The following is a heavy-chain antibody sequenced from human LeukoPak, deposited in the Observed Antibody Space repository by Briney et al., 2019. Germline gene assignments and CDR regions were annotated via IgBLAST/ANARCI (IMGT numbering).Heavy chain of an antibody. V-gene: IGHV5-51*01. CDR2: IYPGDSDT. CDR3: ARLSIFGVVIYYFDY. CDR1: GYSFTSYW. J-gene: IGHJ4*02. D-gene: IGHD3-3*01. Sequence: KLGESLKISWKGSGYSFTSYWIGWVRQMPGKGLEWMGIIYPGDSDTRYSPSFQGQVTISADKSISTAYLQWSSLKASDTAMYYCARLSIFGVVIYYFDYWGQGTLVTVSS.